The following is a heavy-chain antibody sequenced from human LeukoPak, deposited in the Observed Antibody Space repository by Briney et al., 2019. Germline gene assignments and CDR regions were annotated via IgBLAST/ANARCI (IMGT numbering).Heavy chain of an antibody. Sequence: GGSLRLSCAASGFTFSNYTMSWVRQAPGKGLEWVSAITGSGGNTYYADSVKGRFTISRDNSKNTLYLQMNSLRAEGTAVYYCAKVGRWLQFSSLFDYWGQGTLVAVSS. CDR2: ITGSGGNT. J-gene: IGHJ4*02. CDR3: AKVGRWLQFSSLFDY. CDR1: GFTFSNYT. V-gene: IGHV3-23*01. D-gene: IGHD5-24*01.